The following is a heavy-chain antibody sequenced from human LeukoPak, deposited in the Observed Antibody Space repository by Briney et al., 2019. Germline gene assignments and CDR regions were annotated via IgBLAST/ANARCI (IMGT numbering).Heavy chain of an antibody. CDR1: GFTFSSYA. Sequence: GGSLRLSCAASGFTFSSYAMHWVRQAPGKGLEWVAVISYDGSNKYYADSVTGRFTISRDNSKNTLYLQMNSLRAEDTAVYYCARVRFGGAAFDYWGQGTLVTVSS. V-gene: IGHV3-30*04. CDR2: ISYDGSNK. CDR3: ARVRFGGAAFDY. J-gene: IGHJ4*02. D-gene: IGHD3-16*01.